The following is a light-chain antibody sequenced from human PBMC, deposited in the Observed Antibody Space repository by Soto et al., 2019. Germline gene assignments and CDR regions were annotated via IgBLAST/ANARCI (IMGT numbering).Light chain of an antibody. CDR2: EVS. CDR3: SSYTSSSTPVV. CDR1: SSDVGGYNY. Sequence: QSALTQPASVSGSPGQSITISCTGTSSDVGGYNYVSWYQQHPGKAPKLMIYEVSNRPSGVSNRVSGSKSGNTASLTISGPQAEDEADYYCSSYTSSSTPVVFGGGTKLTVL. V-gene: IGLV2-14*01. J-gene: IGLJ2*01.